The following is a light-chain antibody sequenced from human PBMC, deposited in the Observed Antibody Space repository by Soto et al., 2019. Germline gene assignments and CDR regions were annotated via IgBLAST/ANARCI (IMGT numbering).Light chain of an antibody. Sequence: EIVMTQSPATLSVSPGERATLSCRASQSVSSSYLAWYQHRPGQAPRLLIFGASSRATGIPDRFSGTGSGTDFTLTISSLQSEDFAVYYCQQYNNWPETFGQGTKVDIK. CDR3: QQYNNWPET. J-gene: IGKJ1*01. CDR1: QSVSSSY. V-gene: IGKV3D-15*01. CDR2: GAS.